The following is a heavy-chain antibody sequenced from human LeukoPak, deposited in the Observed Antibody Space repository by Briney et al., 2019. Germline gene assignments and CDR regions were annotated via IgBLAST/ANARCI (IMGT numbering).Heavy chain of an antibody. V-gene: IGHV1-46*01. J-gene: IGHJ5*02. CDR1: GYTFTSYY. Sequence: GASVKVSCKASGYTFTSYYMHWVRQAPGQGLEWMGIINPSGGSTSYAQKFQGRVTMTRDTSTSTVYMELSSLRSEDTAVYYCARDPAWFGEPYNWFDPWGQGTLVTVSS. CDR2: INPSGGST. D-gene: IGHD3-10*01. CDR3: ARDPAWFGEPYNWFDP.